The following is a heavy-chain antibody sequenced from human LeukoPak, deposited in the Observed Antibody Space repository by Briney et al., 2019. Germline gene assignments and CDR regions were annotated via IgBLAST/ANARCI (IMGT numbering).Heavy chain of an antibody. CDR3: AKDQGHLIWSYYVTPNFNY. Sequence: AGGSLRLSCAASGCTFSRYNMNWVRQAPGKGREWVSSISRSSSYIYYADSVKSRFTISRDHAKNSLYLQLSGRRDDDPAVHCCAKDQGHLIWSYYVTPNFNYWGQGTLVTVSS. V-gene: IGHV3-21*04. J-gene: IGHJ4*02. CDR2: ISRSSSYI. CDR1: GCTFSRYN. D-gene: IGHD1-26*01.